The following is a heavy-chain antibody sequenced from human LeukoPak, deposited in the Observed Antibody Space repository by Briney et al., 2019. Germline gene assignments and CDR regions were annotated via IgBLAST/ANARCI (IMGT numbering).Heavy chain of an antibody. Sequence: GGSLRLSCAASGFTFSNYWMYWVRQAPGKGLVWVSQIKSDGNITNYADSVKGRFTISRDNAKNTLYLQMNSLRAEDTAVYYCAADGEYAFLVWGQGTMVTVSS. V-gene: IGHV3-74*01. CDR3: AADGEYAFLV. CDR1: GFTFSNYW. CDR2: IKSDGNIT. J-gene: IGHJ3*01. D-gene: IGHD2/OR15-2a*01.